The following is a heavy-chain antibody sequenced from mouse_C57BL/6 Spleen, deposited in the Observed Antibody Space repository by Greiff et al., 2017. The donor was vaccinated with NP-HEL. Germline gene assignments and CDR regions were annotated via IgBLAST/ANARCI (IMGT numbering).Heavy chain of an antibody. V-gene: IGHV1-50*01. D-gene: IGHD2-1*01. CDR1: GYTFTSYW. J-gene: IGHJ2*01. CDR2: IDPSDSYT. Sequence: QVQLQQPGAELVKPGASVKLSCKASGYTFTSYWMQWVKQRPGQGLEWIGEIDPSDSYTNYNQKFKGKATLTVDTSSSTAYMQLSSLTSEDSAVYYCARWAYGNYGGYCFDYWGQGTTLTVSS. CDR3: ARWAYGNYGGYCFDY.